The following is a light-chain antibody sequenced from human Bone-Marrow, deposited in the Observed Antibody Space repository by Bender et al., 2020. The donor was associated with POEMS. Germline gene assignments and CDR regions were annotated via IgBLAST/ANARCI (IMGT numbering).Light chain of an antibody. V-gene: IGLV2-14*03. CDR3: TAETTGATWV. CDR1: GSDIGSYDY. CDR2: DVT. J-gene: IGLJ3*02. Sequence: QSALTQPASVSGSPGQSITISCTGTGSDIGSYDYVSWYQQHPGRAPQLLIYDVTNRPTAISKRFSRSTAGSATCVSDSEIQAEDEAGYGSTAETTGATWVFGGGAELALL.